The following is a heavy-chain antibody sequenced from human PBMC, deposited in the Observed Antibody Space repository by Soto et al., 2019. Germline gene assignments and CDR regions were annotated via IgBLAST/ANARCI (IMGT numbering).Heavy chain of an antibody. Sequence: PSQTLSLTCAISGDSVSSNSAAWNWIRQSPSIGLEWLGRTYYRSKWHNDYAVSVKSRIPINPDTSKNQFFLQLNSVTPEDSAVYYCARGSWGDIVVVPAADPRDAFGICGRRTMGTVSS. D-gene: IGHD2-2*01. V-gene: IGHV6-1*01. CDR1: GDSVSSNSAA. CDR3: ARGSWGDIVVVPAADPRDAFGI. CDR2: TYYRSKWHN. J-gene: IGHJ3*02.